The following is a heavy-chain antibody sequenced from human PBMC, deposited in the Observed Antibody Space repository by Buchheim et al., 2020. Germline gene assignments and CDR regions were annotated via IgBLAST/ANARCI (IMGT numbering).Heavy chain of an antibody. V-gene: IGHV4-4*02. J-gene: IGHJ6*02. D-gene: IGHD6-13*01. CDR2: IYHTGDT. CDR3: ARDGYQQPYYGMDV. CDR1: GDSVSNDNW. Sequence: QVQMQESGPGLVKPSGTLSLTCTVSGDSVSNDNWWSWVRQSPEKGLEWIGEIYHTGDTNYNPSLKSRVTISVDKSKNQFSLKLSSVTAADTAVYYCARDGYQQPYYGMDVWGQGTT.